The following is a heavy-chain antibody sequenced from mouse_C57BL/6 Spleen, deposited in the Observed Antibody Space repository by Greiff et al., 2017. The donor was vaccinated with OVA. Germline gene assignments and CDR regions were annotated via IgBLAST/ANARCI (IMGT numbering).Heavy chain of an antibody. CDR1: GYTFTSYW. V-gene: IGHV1-72*01. CDR2: IDTNSGGT. J-gene: IGHJ4*01. D-gene: IGHD2-5*01. CDR3: ARSDYSIYGGYAMDY. Sequence: QVQLQQPGAELVKPGASVKMSCKASGYTFTSYWMHWVKQRPGRGLEWIGRIDTNSGGTKYNEKLKRQGTLTVDKPSSKSYMQLSSLTSEDAAVYYCARSDYSIYGGYAMDYWGQGTSVTVSS.